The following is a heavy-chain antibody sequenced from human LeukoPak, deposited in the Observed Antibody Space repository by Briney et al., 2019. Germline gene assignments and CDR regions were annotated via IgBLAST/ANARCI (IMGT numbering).Heavy chain of an antibody. V-gene: IGHV6-1*01. CDR3: VRSGYTAWLDH. Sequence: SQTLSLTCAISGDSVSTNSGAWNWIRQSPSRGLEWLGKTYYRSKWFNEYAVSLEGRMTINPDTSKNQFSMQLKSVTPEDTAVYYCVRSGYTAWLDHWGQGILVTVSS. D-gene: IGHD5-12*01. J-gene: IGHJ4*02. CDR1: GDSVSTNSGA. CDR2: TYYRSKWFN.